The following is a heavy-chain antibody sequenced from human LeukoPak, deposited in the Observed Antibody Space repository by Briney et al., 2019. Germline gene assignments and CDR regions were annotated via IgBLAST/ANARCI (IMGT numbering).Heavy chain of an antibody. V-gene: IGHV3-30*18. CDR1: GFTFRIYG. Sequence: GGSLRLSCAASGFTFRIYGIHWVRQAPGKGLEWVAVISDDGRNKYYADSVKGRFTISRDNSNNTVYLQMNSLRVEDTALYYCAKDWAGQWTIDYWGQGTLVTVSS. J-gene: IGHJ4*02. CDR2: ISDDGRNK. D-gene: IGHD6-19*01. CDR3: AKDWAGQWTIDY.